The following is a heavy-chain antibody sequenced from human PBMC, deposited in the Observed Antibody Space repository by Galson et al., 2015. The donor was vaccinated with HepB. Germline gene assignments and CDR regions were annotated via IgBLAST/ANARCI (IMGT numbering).Heavy chain of an antibody. D-gene: IGHD3-16*01. V-gene: IGHV3-33*01. CDR3: ARYLGDHYGFDI. Sequence: SLRLSCAASGAASGSTFSRHGMHWVRQAPGKGLEWVALIWFDGSKKYHAEYLKGRFTISRDNSKNMLYLQMNSLGAEDTAMYYCARYLGDHYGFDIWGQGTMVIVSS. J-gene: IGHJ3*02. CDR1: GSTFSRHG. CDR2: IWFDGSKK.